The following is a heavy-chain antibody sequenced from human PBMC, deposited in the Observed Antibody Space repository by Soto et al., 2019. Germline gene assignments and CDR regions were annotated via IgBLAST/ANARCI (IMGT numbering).Heavy chain of an antibody. V-gene: IGHV4-59*01. CDR1: GASIRNYY. CDR3: AKAGSSSWYSSYFDS. CDR2: IYYSGHT. J-gene: IGHJ4*02. D-gene: IGHD6-13*01. Sequence: QVQLQESGPGLVKPSETLSLTCTVSGASIRNYYWSWIRQPPGKGLEWIGYIYYSGHTNYNPSLESRVTISVDTSKNQFSLKLSSVTAADTAVYYCAKAGSSSWYSSYFDSWGQGTLVTVSS.